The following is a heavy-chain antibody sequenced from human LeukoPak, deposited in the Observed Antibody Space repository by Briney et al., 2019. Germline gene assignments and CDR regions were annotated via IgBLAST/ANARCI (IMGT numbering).Heavy chain of an antibody. CDR2: IYYSGST. D-gene: IGHD3-22*01. Sequence: SETLSLTCTVSGGSISSYYWSWIRQPPGKGLEWIGYIYYSGSTNYNPSLKSRVTISVDTSKNQFSLKLSSVTAAYTAVYYCARDRGGIGSGYYYGDFDYWGQGTLVTVSS. V-gene: IGHV4-59*01. J-gene: IGHJ4*02. CDR3: ARDRGGIGSGYYYGDFDY. CDR1: GGSISSYY.